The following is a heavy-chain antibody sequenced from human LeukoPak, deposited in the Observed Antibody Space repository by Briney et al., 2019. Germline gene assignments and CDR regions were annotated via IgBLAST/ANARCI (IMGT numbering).Heavy chain of an antibody. CDR1: GFTLSSYA. CDR2: ISYDGSNK. V-gene: IGHV3-30*04. D-gene: IGHD6-13*01. CDR3: ARVGGSLKFYFDY. Sequence: GGSLRLSCAASGFTLSSYAMHWVRQAPGKGLEWVAVISYDGSNKYYADSVKGRFTISRDNSKNTLYLQMNSLRAEDTAVYYCARVGGSLKFYFDYWGQGTLVTVSS. J-gene: IGHJ4*02.